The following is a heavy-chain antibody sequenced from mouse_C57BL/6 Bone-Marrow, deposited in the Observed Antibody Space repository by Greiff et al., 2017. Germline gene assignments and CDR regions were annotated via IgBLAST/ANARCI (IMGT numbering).Heavy chain of an antibody. CDR1: GFNIKDYY. J-gene: IGHJ4*01. V-gene: IGHV14-2*01. Sequence: VQLQQSGAELVKPGASVKLSCTASGFNIKDYYMHWVKQRTEQGLEWIGRIDPEDGETKYAPKFPGKATITADTSSNTAYLQLSSLTSEDTAVYYCARRWLFYAMDYWGQGTSGTVSS. D-gene: IGHD2-3*01. CDR2: IDPEDGET. CDR3: ARRWLFYAMDY.